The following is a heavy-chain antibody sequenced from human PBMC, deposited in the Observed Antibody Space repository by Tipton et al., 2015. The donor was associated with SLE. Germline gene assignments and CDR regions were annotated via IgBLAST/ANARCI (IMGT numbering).Heavy chain of an antibody. CDR3: AGVSRDAFEI. D-gene: IGHD5/OR15-5a*01. V-gene: IGHV4-59*12. CDR2: IYSSGST. CDR1: GGSISSYY. J-gene: IGHJ3*02. Sequence: TLSLTCTVSGGSISSYYWSWIRQPPGRGLEWIGYIYSSGSTAYNPSLKSRVTISVDTSKNQFSLTLTSVTAADTAVYYCAGVSRDAFEIWGQATMVTVSS.